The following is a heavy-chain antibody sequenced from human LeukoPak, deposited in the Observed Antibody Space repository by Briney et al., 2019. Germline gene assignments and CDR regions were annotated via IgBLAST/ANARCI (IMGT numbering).Heavy chain of an antibody. CDR2: ISAYNGNT. CDR3: QMVVAAQTSDY. J-gene: IGHJ4*02. V-gene: IGHV1-18*01. CDR1: GYTFTSYG. Sequence: ASVKVSCKASGYTFTSYGISWVRQAPGQGLEWMGWISAYNGNTNYAQKLQGRVTMTTDTSTSTAYMELSSLRSEDTAVYYCQMVVAAQTSDYWGQGTLVTVSS. D-gene: IGHD2-15*01.